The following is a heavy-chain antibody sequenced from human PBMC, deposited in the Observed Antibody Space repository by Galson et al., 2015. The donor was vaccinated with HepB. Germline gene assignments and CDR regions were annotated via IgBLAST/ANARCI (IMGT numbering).Heavy chain of an antibody. CDR3: ASYPHTGLRNYYYYYYMDV. D-gene: IGHD4-17*01. Sequence: SLRLSCAASGFTFSDYYMSWIRQAPGKGLEWVSYISSSGSTIYYADSVKGRFTISRDNAKNSLYLQMNSLRAEDTAVYYCASYPHTGLRNYYYYYYMDVWGKGTTVTVSS. CDR2: ISSSGSTI. J-gene: IGHJ6*03. V-gene: IGHV3-11*01. CDR1: GFTFSDYY.